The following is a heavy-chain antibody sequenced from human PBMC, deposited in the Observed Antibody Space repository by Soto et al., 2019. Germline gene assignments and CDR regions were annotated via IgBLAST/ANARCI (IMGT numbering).Heavy chain of an antibody. D-gene: IGHD6-6*01. CDR3: AKDAEFEYSSSSLFDY. J-gene: IGHJ4*02. Sequence: PGGSLRLSCAASGFTFSSYGMHWVRQAPGKGLEWVAVISYDGSNKYYADSVKGRFTISRDNSKNTLYLQMNSLRAEDTAVYYCAKDAEFEYSSSSLFDYWGQGTLVTVS. CDR2: ISYDGSNK. V-gene: IGHV3-30*18. CDR1: GFTFSSYG.